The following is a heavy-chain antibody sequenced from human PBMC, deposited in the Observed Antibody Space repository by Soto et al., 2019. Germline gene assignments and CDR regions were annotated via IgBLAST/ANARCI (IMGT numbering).Heavy chain of an antibody. CDR2: IKSKTDGGTT. Sequence: EVQLVESGGGLVKPGGSLRLPCEASGFTFSNAWRSWVRQAPGKGLEWVGGIKSKTDGGTTDYAAPVKGRFTISRDDSKNTLYLQMNSLKTEDTAVYYCTTGGYCSGGSCYPPYYYYYGMDVWGQGTTVTVSS. CDR3: TTGGYCSGGSCYPPYYYYYGMDV. CDR1: GFTFSNAW. V-gene: IGHV3-15*01. J-gene: IGHJ6*02. D-gene: IGHD2-15*01.